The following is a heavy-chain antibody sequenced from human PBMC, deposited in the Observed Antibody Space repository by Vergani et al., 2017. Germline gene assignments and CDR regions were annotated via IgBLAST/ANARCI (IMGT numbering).Heavy chain of an antibody. CDR2: ISSSSSYI. J-gene: IGHJ5*02. V-gene: IGHV3-21*01. D-gene: IGHD3-9*01. CDR1: GFTFSSYS. CDR3: ARDETYYDILTGYLSGGFDP. Sequence: EVQLVESGGGLVKPGGSLRLSCAASGFTFSSYSMNWVRQAPGKGLEWVSSISSSSSYIYYADSVKGRFTISRDNAKNSLYLQMNSLRAEDTAVYYCARDETYYDILTGYLSGGFDPWGQGTLVTVSS.